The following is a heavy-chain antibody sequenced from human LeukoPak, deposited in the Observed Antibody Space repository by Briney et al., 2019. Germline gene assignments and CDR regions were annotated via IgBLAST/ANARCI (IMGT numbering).Heavy chain of an antibody. Sequence: ASVKVSCKASGYTFTSYGISWVRQAPGQGLEWMGWIGAYNGNTNYAQKLQGRVTMTTDTSTSTAYMELRSLRSDDTAVYYCARAPGVLLWFGELSGLGYWGQGTLVTVSS. V-gene: IGHV1-18*01. CDR2: IGAYNGNT. J-gene: IGHJ4*02. CDR1: GYTFTSYG. D-gene: IGHD3-10*01. CDR3: ARAPGVLLWFGELSGLGY.